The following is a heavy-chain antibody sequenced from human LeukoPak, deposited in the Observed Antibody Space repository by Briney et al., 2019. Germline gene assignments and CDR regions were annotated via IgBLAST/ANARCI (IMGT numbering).Heavy chain of an antibody. J-gene: IGHJ4*02. D-gene: IGHD1-26*01. CDR2: IYYSGST. CDR3: AREPYSGSYFSDY. CDR1: GGSISNYY. V-gene: IGHV4-39*07. Sequence: SGTLSLTCTVSGGSISNYYWGWIRQPPGKGLEWIGSIYYSGSTYYNPSLKSRVTISVDTSKNQFSLKLSSVTAADTAVYYCAREPYSGSYFSDYWGQGTLVTVSS.